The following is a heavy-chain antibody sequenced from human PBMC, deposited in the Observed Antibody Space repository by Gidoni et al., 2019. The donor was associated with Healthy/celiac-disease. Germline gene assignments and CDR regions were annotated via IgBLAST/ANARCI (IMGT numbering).Heavy chain of an antibody. CDR3: ARDLSVDHPNYYYYYGMDV. J-gene: IGHJ6*02. D-gene: IGHD5-12*01. CDR1: GFTFSSYS. Sequence: EVQLVESGGGLVKPGGSLRLSCAASGFTFSSYSMNWVRQAPGKGLEWVSSISSSSSYIYYADSVKGRFTISRDNAKNSLYLQMNSLRAEDTAVYYCARDLSVDHPNYYYYYGMDVWGQGTTVTVSS. V-gene: IGHV3-21*01. CDR2: ISSSSSYI.